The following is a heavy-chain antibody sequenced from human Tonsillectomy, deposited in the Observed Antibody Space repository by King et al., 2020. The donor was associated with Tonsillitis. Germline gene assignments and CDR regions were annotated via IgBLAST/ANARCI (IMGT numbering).Heavy chain of an antibody. CDR2: IKSKTDGGTT. CDR3: TAYYDSSGYSYFDY. V-gene: IGHV3-15*01. Sequence: VQLVESGGGLVKPGGSLRLSCAASGFTFSNAWMSWVRQAPGKGLEWVGRIKSKTDGGTTDYAAPVKGRFTISRDDSKNTLYLQMNSLKTEDTAVYYCTAYYDSSGYSYFDYWGQGTLVTVSS. D-gene: IGHD3-22*01. J-gene: IGHJ4*02. CDR1: GFTFSNAW.